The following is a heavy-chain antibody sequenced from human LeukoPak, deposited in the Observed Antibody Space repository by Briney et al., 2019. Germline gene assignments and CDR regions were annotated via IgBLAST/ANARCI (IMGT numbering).Heavy chain of an antibody. CDR3: AKSQFGGVFDGFDI. CDR1: GFTFSSYA. D-gene: IGHD3-16*01. V-gene: IGHV3-23*01. J-gene: IGHJ3*02. CDR2: ISGSGAST. Sequence: GGSLRLSCAASGFTFSSYAMSWIRQAPGKGLEWVSAISGSGASTYYADSVKGRFTISRDNSKNTLYVQMNSLRAEDTAVYYCAKSQFGGVFDGFDIWGQGTMVTVSS.